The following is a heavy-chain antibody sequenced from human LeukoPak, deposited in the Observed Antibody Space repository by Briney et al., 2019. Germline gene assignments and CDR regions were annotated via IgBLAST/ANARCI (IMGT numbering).Heavy chain of an antibody. J-gene: IGHJ4*02. D-gene: IGHD2-2*02. Sequence: GGCLRLSPAASGFTSSDYYMSWGRQAPGEGLGWVSYISSSGSTIYYADSVKGRFTISRDNAKNSLYLQMNSLRAEDTAVYYCASLAIYCSSTSCYIGGWLDYWGQGTLVTVSS. V-gene: IGHV3-11*04. CDR3: ASLAIYCSSTSCYIGGWLDY. CDR1: GFTSSDYY. CDR2: ISSSGSTI.